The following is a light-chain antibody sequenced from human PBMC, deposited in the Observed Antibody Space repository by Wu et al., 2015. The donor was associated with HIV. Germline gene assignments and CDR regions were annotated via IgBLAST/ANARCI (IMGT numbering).Light chain of an antibody. Sequence: DIVLTQSPATLSLSPGERAILSCRASQSVSTYLAWYQQRPGQAPRLLIYGATSRASGVPGRFSGSGSGTDFSLTISRLEPDDFAVYYCQQYDTSPPWTFGQGTKVEIK. CDR1: QSVSTY. J-gene: IGKJ1*01. CDR2: GAT. V-gene: IGKV3-20*01. CDR3: QQYDTSPPWT.